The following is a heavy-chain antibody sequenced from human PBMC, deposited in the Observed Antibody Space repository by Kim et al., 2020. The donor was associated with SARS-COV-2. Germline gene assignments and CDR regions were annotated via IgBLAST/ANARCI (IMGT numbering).Heavy chain of an antibody. Sequence: GSLRLSCAASGFTFSSYGMHWVRQAPGKGLEWVAVISYDGSNKYYADSVKGRFTISRDNSKNTLYLQMNSLRAEDTAVYYCAKDQEYYDFWSGYYTDSRYYYYYGMDVWGQGTTVTVSS. V-gene: IGHV3-30*18. CDR1: GFTFSSYG. CDR2: ISYDGSNK. D-gene: IGHD3-3*01. J-gene: IGHJ6*02. CDR3: AKDQEYYDFWSGYYTDSRYYYYYGMDV.